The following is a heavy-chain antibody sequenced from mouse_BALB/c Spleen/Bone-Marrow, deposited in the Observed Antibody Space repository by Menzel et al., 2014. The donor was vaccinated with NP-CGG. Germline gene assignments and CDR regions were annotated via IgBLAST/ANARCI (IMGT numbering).Heavy chain of an antibody. V-gene: IGHV1S34*01. CDR1: GYSFTGYY. J-gene: IGHJ4*01. CDR3: ARKKYGIPYAMDY. D-gene: IGHD2-10*02. Sequence: LVKTGASVKTSCKASGYSFTGYYMHWVKQSHGKSLEWIGYIGCYNGATSYNQKFKGKATFTVDTSSSTAYMQFNSLTSEDSAVYYCARKKYGIPYAMDYWGQGTSVTVSS. CDR2: IGCYNGAT.